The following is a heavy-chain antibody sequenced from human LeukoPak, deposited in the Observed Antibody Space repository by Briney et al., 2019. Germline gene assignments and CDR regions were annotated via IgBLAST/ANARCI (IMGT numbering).Heavy chain of an antibody. J-gene: IGHJ4*02. CDR2: INHSGST. CDR3: ASSKASRGFDY. CDR1: GGSFSVYY. Sequence: SETLSLTCAVYGGSFSVYYWSWIRQPPGKGLEWIGEINHSGSTNYNPSLKSRVTISVDTSKNQFSLKLSSVTAADTAVYYCASSKASRGFDYWGQGTLVTVSS. V-gene: IGHV4-34*01.